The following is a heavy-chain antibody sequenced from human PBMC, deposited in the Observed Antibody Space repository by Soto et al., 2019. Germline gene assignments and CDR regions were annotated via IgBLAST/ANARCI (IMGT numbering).Heavy chain of an antibody. CDR3: ARARVATPRLEDPFDI. D-gene: IGHD5-12*01. V-gene: IGHV5-51*01. J-gene: IGHJ3*02. CDR1: WYSFCTHW. Sequence: GGALKISCKGFWYSFCTHWLARVGPVPGEGLEYMGIIYPGDSDARYSPSFQGQVTISADKSINTAFLQWSSLKASDTAMYYCARARVATPRLEDPFDIWGQGTMVTVSS. CDR2: IYPGDSDA.